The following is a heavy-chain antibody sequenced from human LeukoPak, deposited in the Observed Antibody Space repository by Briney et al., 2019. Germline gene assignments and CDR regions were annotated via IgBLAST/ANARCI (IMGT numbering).Heavy chain of an antibody. CDR3: TRVGYIDEGIDY. J-gene: IGHJ4*02. CDR1: GFTFSSYW. V-gene: IGHV3-7*04. Sequence: GGSLRLSCAASGFTFSSYWMSWVRQAPGKGLGWVANIKQDGSEKYYVDSVKGRFTISRDNAKNSLYLQMNSPRAEDTAIYYCTRVGYIDEGIDYWGQGTLVTVSS. CDR2: IKQDGSEK. D-gene: IGHD5-24*01.